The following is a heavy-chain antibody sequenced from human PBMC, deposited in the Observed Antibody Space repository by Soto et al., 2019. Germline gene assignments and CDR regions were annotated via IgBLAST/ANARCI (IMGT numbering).Heavy chain of an antibody. CDR2: ISYDGSNK. Sequence: GGSLRLSCAASGFTFSSYGMHWVRQAPGKGLERVAVISYDGSNKDYADSVKGRFTISSDNSKNTLYLQMNSLRAEDTAVFYCPKEENAYGNYADFENWGQGT. D-gene: IGHD4-17*01. V-gene: IGHV3-30*18. CDR3: PKEENAYGNYADFEN. J-gene: IGHJ4*02. CDR1: GFTFSSYG.